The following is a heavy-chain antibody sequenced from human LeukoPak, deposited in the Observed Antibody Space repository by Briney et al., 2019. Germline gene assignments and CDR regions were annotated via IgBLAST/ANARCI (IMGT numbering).Heavy chain of an antibody. CDR3: ARMGPVLMVSSAGYFDY. J-gene: IGHJ4*02. V-gene: IGHV3-30-3*01. D-gene: IGHD2-8*01. CDR2: ISHDGSNK. Sequence: GGSLRLSCAASGFTFSSYAMHWVRQAPGKGLEWGAVISHDGSNKYYADSVKGRFTISRDNSKNTLYLQMNSLRAEDTAVYYCARMGPVLMVSSAGYFDYWGQGTLVTVSS. CDR1: GFTFSSYA.